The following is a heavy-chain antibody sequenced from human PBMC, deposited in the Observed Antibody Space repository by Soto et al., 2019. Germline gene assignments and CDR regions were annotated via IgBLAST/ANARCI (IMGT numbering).Heavy chain of an antibody. CDR1: GGSISSSSYS. D-gene: IGHD3-22*01. V-gene: IGHV4-39*01. CDR3: ARQFPGSGYLSLGNAFDI. CDR2: IYYSGST. Sequence: SETLSLTCTVSGGSISSSSYSWGWIRQPPGKGLEWIGSIYYSGSTYYNPSLKSGVTISVDTSKNQFSLKLSSVAAADTAVYYCARQFPGSGYLSLGNAFDIWGQGTMVTVSS. J-gene: IGHJ3*02.